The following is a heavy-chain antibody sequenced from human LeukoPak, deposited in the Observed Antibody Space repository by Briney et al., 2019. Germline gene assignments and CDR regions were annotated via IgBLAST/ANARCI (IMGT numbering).Heavy chain of an antibody. CDR1: GLNFDDYA. V-gene: IGHV3-43*02. CDR3: AKESGKFDY. J-gene: IGHJ4*01. Sequence: GGSLRLSCVASGLNFDDYAMHWVRQAPGKGLEWVSLISADGGSTFSADSVKGRFSISRDNSKNSLYLQMNSLRSEDTAMYYCAKESGKFDYWGQGTPVAASS. CDR2: ISADGGST.